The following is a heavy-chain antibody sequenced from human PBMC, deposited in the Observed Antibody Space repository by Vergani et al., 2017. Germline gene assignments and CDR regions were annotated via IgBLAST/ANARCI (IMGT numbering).Heavy chain of an antibody. Sequence: VQLLESGGGVVQPGRSLRLSCAASGFTFSSYGMHWVRQAPGKGLEWVAVISYDGSNKYYADSVKGRFTISRDNSKNTLYLQMNSLRAEDTAVYYCAKDQSIAVAGGFDYWGQGTLVTVSS. D-gene: IGHD6-19*01. V-gene: IGHV3-30*18. CDR2: ISYDGSNK. CDR3: AKDQSIAVAGGFDY. J-gene: IGHJ4*02. CDR1: GFTFSSYG.